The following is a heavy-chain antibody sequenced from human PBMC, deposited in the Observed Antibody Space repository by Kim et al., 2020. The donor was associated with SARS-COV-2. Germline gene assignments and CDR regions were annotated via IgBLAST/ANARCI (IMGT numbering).Heavy chain of an antibody. J-gene: IGHJ6*02. CDR2: ISAYNGNT. Sequence: ASVKVSCKASGYTFTSYGISWVRQAPGQGLEWMGWISAYNGNTNYAQKLQGRVTMTTDTSTSTAYMELRSLRSDDTAVYYCARDPRYSSSAAPGVYYYYGMDVWGQGTTVTVSS. D-gene: IGHD6-6*01. V-gene: IGHV1-18*04. CDR3: ARDPRYSSSAAPGVYYYYGMDV. CDR1: GYTFTSYG.